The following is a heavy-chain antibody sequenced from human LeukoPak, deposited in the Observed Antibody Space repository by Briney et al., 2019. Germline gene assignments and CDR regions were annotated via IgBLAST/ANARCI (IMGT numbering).Heavy chain of an antibody. Sequence: GGSLRLSCAASGFTFDDYGMSWVRQAPGKGLEWVSGINWNGGSTGYADSVKGRFAISRDNSENTLYLQMNSLRAEDTAVYYCARARVGVAGFFDYWGQGTLVTVSS. CDR3: ARARVGVAGFFDY. CDR2: INWNGGST. J-gene: IGHJ4*02. V-gene: IGHV3-20*04. CDR1: GFTFDDYG. D-gene: IGHD1-26*01.